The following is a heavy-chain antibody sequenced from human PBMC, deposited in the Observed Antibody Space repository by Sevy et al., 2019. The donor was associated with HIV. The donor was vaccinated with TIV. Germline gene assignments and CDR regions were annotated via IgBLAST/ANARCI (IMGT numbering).Heavy chain of an antibody. CDR3: ARHREQQLVEYYYYYYGMDV. CDR1: GFTFSSYS. V-gene: IGHV3-21*01. Sequence: GGSLRLSCAASGFTFSSYSMNWVRQAPGKGLEWVSSISSSSSYIYYADSVKGRFTISRDNAKNSLYLQMNSLRAEDTAVYYCARHREQQLVEYYYYYYGMDVWGQGTTVTVSS. D-gene: IGHD6-13*01. CDR2: ISSSSSYI. J-gene: IGHJ6*02.